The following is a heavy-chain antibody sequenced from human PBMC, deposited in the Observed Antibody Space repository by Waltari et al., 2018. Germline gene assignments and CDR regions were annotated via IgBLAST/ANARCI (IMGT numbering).Heavy chain of an antibody. Sequence: QVQLQQWGAGLLKPSETLSLTFAVYGGSFSGYYWRWIRQSPGKGLEWIGEINHRGRTNSNPSLKSRVTLSVDTSKTQFSLKVSSVTAADTAVYYCARQFSSGWYSEYWGQGTLVTVSS. D-gene: IGHD6-19*01. J-gene: IGHJ4*02. V-gene: IGHV4-34*01. CDR2: INHRGRT. CDR1: GGSFSGYY. CDR3: ARQFSSGWYSEY.